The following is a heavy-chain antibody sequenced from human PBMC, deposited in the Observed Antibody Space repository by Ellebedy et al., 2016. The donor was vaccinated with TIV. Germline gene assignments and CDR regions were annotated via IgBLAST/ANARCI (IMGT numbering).Heavy chain of an antibody. CDR1: GFTFSSYW. D-gene: IGHD4-11*01. J-gene: IGHJ4*02. CDR2: INGDGIT. CDR3: AREAATSARYVDN. V-gene: IGHV3-74*01. Sequence: GESLKISCAASGFTFSSYWMHWVRQAPGKGLVWVSRINGDGITNYADSVKGRFTISRDNAKNALYLQMNSLRSDDTAVDYCAREAATSARYVDNWGQGTLVTVSA.